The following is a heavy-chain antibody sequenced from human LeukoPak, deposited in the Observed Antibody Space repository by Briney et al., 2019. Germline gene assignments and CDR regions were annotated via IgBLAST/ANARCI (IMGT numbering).Heavy chain of an antibody. J-gene: IGHJ4*02. CDR1: GFTFDDYA. CDR2: ISGDGGST. Sequence: GGSLRLSCAASGFTFDDYAMHWVRQAPGKGLEWVSLISGDGGSTCYADSVKGRFTISRDNSKNSLYLQMNSLRTEDTALYYCAKDRGYDILTGENDYWGQGTLVTVSS. D-gene: IGHD3-9*01. CDR3: AKDRGYDILTGENDY. V-gene: IGHV3-43*02.